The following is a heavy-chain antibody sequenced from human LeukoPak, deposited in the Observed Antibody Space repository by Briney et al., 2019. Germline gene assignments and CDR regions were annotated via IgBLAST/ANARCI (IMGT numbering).Heavy chain of an antibody. CDR1: GYTFTSYD. V-gene: IGHV1-8*01. D-gene: IGHD2-15*01. Sequence: ASVKVSCKASGYTFTSYDINWVRQATGPGHEWMRWMNPNSGNTGYAQKFQSRVTMTRNTSISTAYMELSSLRSEDTAVYYCARGVRFSCYSCRYYYYYMDVWGKGTTVTVSS. CDR2: MNPNSGNT. J-gene: IGHJ6*03. CDR3: ARGVRFSCYSCRYYYYYMDV.